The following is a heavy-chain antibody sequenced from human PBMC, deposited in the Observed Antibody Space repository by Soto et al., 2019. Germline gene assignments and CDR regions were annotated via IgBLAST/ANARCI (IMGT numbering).Heavy chain of an antibody. V-gene: IGHV4-31*03. D-gene: IGHD6-19*01. CDR3: ASQATGWYPDY. CDR2: IYDSGST. CDR1: GGSICSGGYY. J-gene: IGHJ4*02. Sequence: PSETLSLTCTVSGGSICSGGYYWSWVRQHPGKGLEWIGYIYDSGSTYYNPSLKSRVTISVDTSKNQFSLKLTSVTAADTAVYYCASQATGWYPDYWGQGTLVTVSS.